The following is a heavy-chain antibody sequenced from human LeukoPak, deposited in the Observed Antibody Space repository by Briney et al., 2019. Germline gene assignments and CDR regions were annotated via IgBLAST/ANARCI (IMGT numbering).Heavy chain of an antibody. CDR1: GYTFTGYY. CDR3: ARDQDYGDYGIADY. CDR2: INPNSGGT. J-gene: IGHJ4*02. D-gene: IGHD4-17*01. Sequence: ASVKVSCKASGYTFTGYYMHWVRQAPGQGLKWMGWINPNSGGTNYAQKFQGRVTMTRDTSISTAYMELSRLRSDDTAVYYCARDQDYGDYGIADYWGQGTLVTVSS. V-gene: IGHV1-2*02.